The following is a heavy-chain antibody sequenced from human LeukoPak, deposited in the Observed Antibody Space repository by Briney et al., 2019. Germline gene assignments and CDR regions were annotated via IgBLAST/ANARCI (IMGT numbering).Heavy chain of an antibody. CDR2: IYYTGRT. D-gene: IGHD5-24*01. V-gene: IGHV4-59*08. J-gene: IGHJ4*02. CDR3: ARLQDNGYSDY. CDR1: GGSITNYY. Sequence: SETLSLTCTVSGGSITNYYWTWIRQPPGKGLEWIGYIYYTGRTNYNPSLKSRVTISVDMSKNCFSLRLRSVTAADTAIYYCARLQDNGYSDYWGQGALVTVSS.